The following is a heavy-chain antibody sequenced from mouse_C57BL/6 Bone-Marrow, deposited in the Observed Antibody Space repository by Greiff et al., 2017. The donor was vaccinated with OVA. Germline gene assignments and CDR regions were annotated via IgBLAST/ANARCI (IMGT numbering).Heavy chain of an antibody. J-gene: IGHJ3*01. Sequence: QVQLKESGPELVKPGASVKISCKASGYAFSSSWMNWVKQRPGKGLEWIGRIYPGDGDTNYNGKFKGKATLTADKSSSTAYMQLSSLTSEDSAVYFCARGAYYGKGAWFAYWGQGTLVTVSA. D-gene: IGHD2-10*01. CDR1: GYAFSSSW. V-gene: IGHV1-82*01. CDR3: ARGAYYGKGAWFAY. CDR2: IYPGDGDT.